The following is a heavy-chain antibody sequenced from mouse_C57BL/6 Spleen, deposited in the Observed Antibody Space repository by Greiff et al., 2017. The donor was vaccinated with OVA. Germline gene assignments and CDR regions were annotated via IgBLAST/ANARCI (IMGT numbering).Heavy chain of an antibody. CDR3: ARDVLGPWYFDY. CDR2: IYPGDGDT. V-gene: IGHV1-82*01. CDR1: GYAFSSSW. J-gene: IGHJ2*01. D-gene: IGHD4-1*01. Sequence: QVQLQQSGPELVKPGASVKISCKASGYAFSSSWMNWVKQRPGKGLEWIGRIYPGDGDTNYNGKFKGKATLTADKSSSTAYMQLSSLTSEDAAVYFCARDVLGPWYFDYWGQGTTLTVSS.